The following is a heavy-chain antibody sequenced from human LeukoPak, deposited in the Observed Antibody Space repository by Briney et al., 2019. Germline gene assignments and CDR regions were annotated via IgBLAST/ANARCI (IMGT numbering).Heavy chain of an antibody. V-gene: IGHV3-30*02. J-gene: IGHJ5*01. CDR1: GFTFSSYG. CDR2: IRYDGSNK. Sequence: GGSLRLSCAASGFTFSSYGMHWVRQAPGKGLEWVAFIRYDGSNKYYADSVKGRFTISRDNSKNTLYLQMNSLRAEDTAVYYCAKDNPTVVTPASWFDSWGQETLVTVSS. D-gene: IGHD4-23*01. CDR3: AKDNPTVVTPASWFDS.